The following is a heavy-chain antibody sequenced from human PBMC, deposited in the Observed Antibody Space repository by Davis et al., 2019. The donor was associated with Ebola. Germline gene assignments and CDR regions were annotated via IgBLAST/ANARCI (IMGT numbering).Heavy chain of an antibody. V-gene: IGHV1-18*01. CDR1: GYTFNSHG. CDR2: ISAYNGHT. CDR3: ARGRNGGWDFDY. D-gene: IGHD6-19*01. Sequence: ASVKVSCKASGYTFNSHGISWVRQAPGQGLERMAWISAYNGHTNYAQKFQGRLTLTTDTSTSTVYMELRSLTSDDTAEYYCARGRNGGWDFDYWGQGTLVTVSS. J-gene: IGHJ4*02.